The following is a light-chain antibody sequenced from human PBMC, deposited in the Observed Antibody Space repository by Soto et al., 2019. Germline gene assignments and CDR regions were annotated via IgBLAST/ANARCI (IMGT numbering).Light chain of an antibody. CDR2: GAS. J-gene: IGKJ2*01. CDR1: QSVSSN. V-gene: IGKV3-15*01. CDR3: QKYNNWPYT. Sequence: EIVMTQSPATLSVSPGERATLSCRASQSVSSNLAWYQQKPGQAPRLLIYGASTRATGIPARFSGSGSGAEFTLTISGLQSEDFAVYYCQKYNNWPYTFAQGTNLEIK.